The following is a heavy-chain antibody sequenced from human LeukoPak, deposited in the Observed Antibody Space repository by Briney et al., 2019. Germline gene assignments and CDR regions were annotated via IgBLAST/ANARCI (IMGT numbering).Heavy chain of an antibody. D-gene: IGHD5-18*01. CDR1: GGSFSGYY. J-gene: IGHJ4*02. Sequence: SETLSLTCAVYGGSFSGYYWSWIRQPPGKGLEWIGEINHSGSTNYNTSLKSRVTISVDTSKNQFSLKLSSVTAADTAVYYCARLMPGYSYGYGSPGYFDYWGQGTLVTVSS. V-gene: IGHV4-34*01. CDR2: INHSGST. CDR3: ARLMPGYSYGYGSPGYFDY.